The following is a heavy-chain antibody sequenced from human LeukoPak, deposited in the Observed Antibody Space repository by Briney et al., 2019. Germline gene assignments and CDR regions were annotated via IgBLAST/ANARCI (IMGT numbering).Heavy chain of an antibody. V-gene: IGHV1-69*13. J-gene: IGHJ6*02. Sequence: SVKVSCKASGGTFSSYAISWVRQAPGQGPEWMGGIIPIFGTANYAQKFQGRVTITADESTSTAYMELSSLRSEDTAVYYCASRFYYDSSGYHLRNYYYYGMDVWGQGTTVTVSS. CDR2: IIPIFGTA. CDR1: GGTFSSYA. D-gene: IGHD3-22*01. CDR3: ASRFYYDSSGYHLRNYYYYGMDV.